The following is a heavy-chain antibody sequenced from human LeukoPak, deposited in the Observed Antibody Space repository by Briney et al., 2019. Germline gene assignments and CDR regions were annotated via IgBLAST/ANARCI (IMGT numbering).Heavy chain of an antibody. Sequence: GGSLRLSCAASGFTFNNYVMNWVRQAPGKGLEWVSGISGSGDSTYYADSVKGRFTISRDNSDNTLYLQMNSLRAEDSAVYYCAKQAGAINHFDYWGQGTLVTVSS. CDR2: ISGSGDST. D-gene: IGHD3-10*01. J-gene: IGHJ4*02. CDR3: AKQAGAINHFDY. CDR1: GFTFNNYV. V-gene: IGHV3-23*01.